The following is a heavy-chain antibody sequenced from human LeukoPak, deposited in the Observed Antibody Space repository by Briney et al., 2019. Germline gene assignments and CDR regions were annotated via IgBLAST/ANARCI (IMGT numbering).Heavy chain of an antibody. CDR3: AKARLLWFGELFGALDY. J-gene: IGHJ4*02. D-gene: IGHD3-10*01. CDR2: ISWNSGSI. V-gene: IGHV3-9*01. CDR1: GFTFDDYA. Sequence: PGGSLRLSCAASGFTFDDYAMHWVRQAPGKGLEWVSGISWNSGSIGYADSVKGRFTISRDNAKNSLYLQMNSLRAEDTALYYCAKARLLWFGELFGALDYWGQGTLVTVYS.